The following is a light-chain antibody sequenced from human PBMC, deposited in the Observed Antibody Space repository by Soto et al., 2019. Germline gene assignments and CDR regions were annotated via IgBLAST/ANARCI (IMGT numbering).Light chain of an antibody. CDR3: QQYNNWPRT. CDR1: QSIGST. V-gene: IGKV3-15*01. Sequence: EIVMTQSPATLSVSPGARATLSCRASQSIGSTLAWYQQKPGQTPRLLICDASTRATGIAGRFSGIGSGTEFTLIISSLQSEDFAVYYCQQYNNWPRTFGQGTKVDIK. J-gene: IGKJ1*01. CDR2: DAS.